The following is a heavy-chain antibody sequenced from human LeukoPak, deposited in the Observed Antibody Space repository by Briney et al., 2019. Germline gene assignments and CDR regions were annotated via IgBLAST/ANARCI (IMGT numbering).Heavy chain of an antibody. J-gene: IGHJ6*03. Sequence: SETLSLTCTVSGVPISSHYWSWLRQPPGKGLEWFGYISYSGSNTYNPSIASRVTMSGDTSRSQFSLKVRSVTAADTAVYFCAREVVLRYYDRRCYMDVWGKGTTVTVSS. V-gene: IGHV4-59*11. CDR2: ISYSGSN. CDR3: AREVVLRYYDRRCYMDV. D-gene: IGHD3-9*01. CDR1: GVPISSHY.